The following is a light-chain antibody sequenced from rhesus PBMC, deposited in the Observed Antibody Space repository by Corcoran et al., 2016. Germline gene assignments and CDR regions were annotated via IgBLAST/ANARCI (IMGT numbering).Light chain of an antibody. CDR1: QGISSY. V-gene: IGKV1-28*02. Sequence: DIQMTQSPSSLSASVGDTVTITCRASQGISSYLNWLQQKPGKAHKVLIYAATTLQSGVPSRFSGSGSGTDFTLTISSLQPEDFATYYCQQYKSYPLTFGGGTKVEIK. J-gene: IGKJ4*01. CDR3: QQYKSYPLT. CDR2: AAT.